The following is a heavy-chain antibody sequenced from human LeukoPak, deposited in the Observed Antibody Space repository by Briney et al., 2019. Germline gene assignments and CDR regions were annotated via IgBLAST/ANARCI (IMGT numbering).Heavy chain of an antibody. CDR2: INHSGIT. CDR1: GGSFIDYS. CDR3: ARHRATGITMVRGVPSPLDY. V-gene: IGHV4-34*01. J-gene: IGHJ4*02. D-gene: IGHD3-10*01. Sequence: PSETLSLTCSVYGGSFIDYSWSWIRQPPGKGLEWIGEINHSGITNCNPSLESRVTMSVDTSKNQFSLKLSSVTAADTAVYYCARHRATGITMVRGVPSPLDYWGQGTLVTVSS.